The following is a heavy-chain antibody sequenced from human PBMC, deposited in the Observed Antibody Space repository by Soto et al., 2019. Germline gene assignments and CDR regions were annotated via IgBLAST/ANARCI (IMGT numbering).Heavy chain of an antibody. CDR2: IWHAGNYK. Sequence: QVQLVESGGGVVQPGTSLRLACAASGFTFGNYGMHWVRQAPGKGLEWVAVIWHAGNYKYSADSVKGRFTISRDNSKNTLFLQMNSLTAEDTAVYYCARDRAAAGKGGQDLDYWGQGTLVTVSS. D-gene: IGHD6-13*01. V-gene: IGHV3-33*01. CDR1: GFTFGNYG. CDR3: ARDRAAAGKGGQDLDY. J-gene: IGHJ4*02.